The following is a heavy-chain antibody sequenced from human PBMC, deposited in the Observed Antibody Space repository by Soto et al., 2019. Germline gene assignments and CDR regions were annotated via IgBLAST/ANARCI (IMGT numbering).Heavy chain of an antibody. CDR2: ISWNSGSI. D-gene: IGHD2-2*01. CDR3: AKDGVPAAMEYYFDY. CDR1: GFTFDDYA. J-gene: IGHJ4*02. V-gene: IGHV3-9*01. Sequence: GGSLRLSCAASGFTFDDYAMHWVRQAPGKGLEWVSGISWNSGSIGYADSVKGRFTISRDNAKNSLYLQMNSLRAEDTALYYCAKDGVPAAMEYYFDYWGQGTLVTVSS.